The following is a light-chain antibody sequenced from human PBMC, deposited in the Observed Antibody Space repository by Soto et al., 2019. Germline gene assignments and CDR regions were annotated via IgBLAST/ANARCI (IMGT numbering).Light chain of an antibody. CDR3: QQYGSSPET. J-gene: IGKJ1*01. V-gene: IGKV3-20*01. CDR2: GAS. CDR1: QSVSSSY. Sequence: EIVLTQSPGTLSLSPGVRATLSCRASQSVSSSYLAWYQQKPGQAPRLLIYGASSRATGIPDRFSGSGSGTDFALTISRLEPEDFAVDYCQQYGSSPETFGQGTKVEIK.